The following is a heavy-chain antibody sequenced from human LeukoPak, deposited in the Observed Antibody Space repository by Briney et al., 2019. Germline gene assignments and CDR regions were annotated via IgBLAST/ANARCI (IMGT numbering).Heavy chain of an antibody. CDR2: ISYDGSNK. V-gene: IGHV3-30-3*01. CDR3: ARDATYYYGSGSYLD. J-gene: IGHJ4*02. D-gene: IGHD3-10*01. CDR1: GFTFSSYA. Sequence: GRSLRLSCAASGFTFSSYAMHWVRQAPGKGLEWVAVISYDGSNKYYADSVKGRFTISRDNSKNTLYLQMNSLRAEDTAVYYCARDATYYYGSGSYLDWGQGTLVTVSS.